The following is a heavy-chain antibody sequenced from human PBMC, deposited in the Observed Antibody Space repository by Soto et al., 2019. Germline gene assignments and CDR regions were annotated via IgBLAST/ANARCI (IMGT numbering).Heavy chain of an antibody. D-gene: IGHD1-26*01. CDR3: ARGVGANDY. CDR2: VYPGDSDT. Sequence: PGESLKISCEASGYSFSHFWIAWVRQVPGKGLEWMGIVYPGDSDTRYSPSFQGHVTISADESISTAYLQWSSLSASDTAIYYRARGVGANDYWGQGTQVTVSS. V-gene: IGHV5-51*01. CDR1: GYSFSHFW. J-gene: IGHJ4*02.